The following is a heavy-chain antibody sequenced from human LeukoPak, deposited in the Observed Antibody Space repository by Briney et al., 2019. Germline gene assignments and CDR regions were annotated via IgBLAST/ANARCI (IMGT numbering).Heavy chain of an antibody. CDR1: GFTFSNYA. CDR2: ISGSGGST. Sequence: GGSLRLSCVASGFTFSNYAMSWVRQAPGKGLEWVSAISGSGGSTYYADSVKGRFTISRDNSKNTLYLQMNSLRAEDTAVYYCARYCGGDCPPGDYWGQGTLVTVSS. J-gene: IGHJ4*02. CDR3: ARYCGGDCPPGDY. V-gene: IGHV3-23*01. D-gene: IGHD2-21*01.